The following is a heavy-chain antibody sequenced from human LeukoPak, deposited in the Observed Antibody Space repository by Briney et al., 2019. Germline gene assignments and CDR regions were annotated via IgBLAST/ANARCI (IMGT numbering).Heavy chain of an antibody. Sequence: GGSLRLSCAASGFTFSSYAMSWVRQAPGKGLEWVANIKQDGSEKRYVDSVKGRFTISRDNAKNSLYLQMNSLRAEDTAVYYCARHPDHWFDPWGQGTLVTVSS. CDR1: GFTFSSYA. CDR3: ARHPDHWFDP. V-gene: IGHV3-7*01. CDR2: IKQDGSEK. J-gene: IGHJ5*02.